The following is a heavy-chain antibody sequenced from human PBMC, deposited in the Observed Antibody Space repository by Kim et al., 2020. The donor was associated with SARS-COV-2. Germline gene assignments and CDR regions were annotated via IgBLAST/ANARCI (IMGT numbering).Heavy chain of an antibody. Sequence: GESLKISCKGSGYSFTSYWIGWVRQMPGKGLEWMGIIYPGDSDTRYSPSFQGQVTISADKSISTAYLQWSSLKASDTAMYYCARTYSSSSAGHYYFDYWGQGTLVTVSS. D-gene: IGHD6-6*01. CDR3: ARTYSSSSAGHYYFDY. CDR2: IYPGDSDT. CDR1: GYSFTSYW. J-gene: IGHJ4*02. V-gene: IGHV5-51*01.